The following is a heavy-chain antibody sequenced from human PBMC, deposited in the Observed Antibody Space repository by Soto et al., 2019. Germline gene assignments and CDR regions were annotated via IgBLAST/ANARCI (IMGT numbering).Heavy chain of an antibody. CDR1: GFTFSSYA. D-gene: IGHD6-19*01. CDR2: ISGSGGCT. J-gene: IGHJ4*02. CDR3: ARARGNIAVAGLVDY. V-gene: IGHV3-23*01. Sequence: PGGSLRLSCAASGFTFSSYAMSWVRQAPGKGLEWVPAISGSGGCTYYADSVKGRFTISRDNSKNSLYLKMNSLRAEDTAVYYCARARGNIAVAGLVDYWGQGTLVTVAS.